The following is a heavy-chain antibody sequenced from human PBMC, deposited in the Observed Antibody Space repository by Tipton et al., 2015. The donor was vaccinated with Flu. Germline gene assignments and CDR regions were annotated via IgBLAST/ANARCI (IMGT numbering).Heavy chain of an antibody. V-gene: IGHV4-59*01. CDR1: GGSIRGYY. J-gene: IGHJ4*02. Sequence: LRLSCTVSGGSIRGYYWNWIRQFPGKGLEWIGFVYYTGSTNYKSSLKSRVTISTDTSTNQVSLKVNSVIAADTAVYYCARGPPGPSIRAYYFDIWGQGALVTVSS. CDR3: ARGPPGPSIRAYYFDI. CDR2: VYYTGST. D-gene: IGHD2-21*01.